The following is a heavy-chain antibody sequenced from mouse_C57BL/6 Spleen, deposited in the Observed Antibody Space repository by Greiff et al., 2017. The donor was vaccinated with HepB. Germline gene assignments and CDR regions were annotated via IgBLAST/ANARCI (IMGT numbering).Heavy chain of an antibody. V-gene: IGHV1-64*01. J-gene: IGHJ3*01. CDR2: IHPNSGST. Sequence: QVQLQQPGAELVKPGASVKLSCKASGYTFSSYWMHWVKQRPGQGLEWIGMIHPNSGSTNYNEKFKSKATLTVDKSSSTAYMQLSSLTSEDSAVYYCAAYYYGGSSALAWFAYWGQGTLVTVSA. CDR1: GYTFSSYW. CDR3: AAYYYGGSSALAWFAY. D-gene: IGHD1-1*01.